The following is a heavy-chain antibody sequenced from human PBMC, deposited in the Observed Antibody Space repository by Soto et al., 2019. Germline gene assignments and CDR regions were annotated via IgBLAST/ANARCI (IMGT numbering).Heavy chain of an antibody. J-gene: IGHJ4*02. CDR3: TRQVTDCSGGSCFLYDS. CDR2: IRTKPFSYAT. V-gene: IGHV3-73*01. D-gene: IGHD2-15*01. CDR1: GFTFSGTA. Sequence: EVQLVESGGGLVQPGGSLKLSCAASGFTFSGTALHWVRQASGKGLEWVGRIRTKPFSYATEYGASVTGRFTISRDDSKNTAYLQMSSLKSEDTAVYYCTRQVTDCSGGSCFLYDSWGQGTLVTVSS.